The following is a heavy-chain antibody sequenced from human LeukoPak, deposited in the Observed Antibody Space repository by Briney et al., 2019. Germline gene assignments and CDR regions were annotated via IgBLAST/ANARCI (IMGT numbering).Heavy chain of an antibody. CDR1: GFTFNNYA. D-gene: IGHD4-23*01. CDR2: ISGSGGT. CDR3: AKHPSVGNFEY. J-gene: IGHJ4*02. Sequence: PGGSLRLSCAAAGFTFNNYAMSWVRQAPGKGLEWVSAISGSGGTYYADSVKGRFIISRDNSKNTLYLQMNSLRAEDTAIYYCAKHPSVGNFEYWGQGTLVTVSP. V-gene: IGHV3-23*01.